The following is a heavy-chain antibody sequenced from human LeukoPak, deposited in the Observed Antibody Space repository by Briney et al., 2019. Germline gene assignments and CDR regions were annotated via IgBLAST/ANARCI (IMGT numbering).Heavy chain of an antibody. D-gene: IGHD3-3*01. Sequence: SETLSLTCTVSGGSISSYYWSWIRQPPGKGLEWIGYIYYSGSTNYNPSLKSRVTISVDTSKNQFSLKLSSVTAADTAVYYCARDLLRNWFDPWGKGTLVTVFS. CDR3: ARDLLRNWFDP. CDR2: IYYSGST. J-gene: IGHJ5*02. V-gene: IGHV4-59*01. CDR1: GGSISSYY.